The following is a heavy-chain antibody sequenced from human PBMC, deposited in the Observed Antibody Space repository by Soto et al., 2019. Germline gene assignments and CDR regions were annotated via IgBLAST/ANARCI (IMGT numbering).Heavy chain of an antibody. CDR1: GGSFSGYY. CDR2: IYYSGRT. Sequence: PSETLSLTCAVYGGSFSGYYWSWIRQPPGKGLEWIGYIYYSGRTNYNPSLKSRVTISVDTSKNQFSLKLSSVTAADTAVYYCARGYCSSTICYIWDNWFDPWGQGTLVTVS. CDR3: ARGYCSSTICYIWDNWFDP. V-gene: IGHV4-59*01. J-gene: IGHJ5*02. D-gene: IGHD2-2*02.